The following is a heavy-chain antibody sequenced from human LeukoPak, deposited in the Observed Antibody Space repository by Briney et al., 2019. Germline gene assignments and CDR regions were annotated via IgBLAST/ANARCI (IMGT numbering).Heavy chain of an antibody. V-gene: IGHV3-23*01. CDR2: MSGSGDST. CDR1: GFTLSTYG. J-gene: IGHJ4*02. CDR3: AKDVTNGYYFDY. Sequence: GGSLRLSCAASGFTLSTYGMSWVRPAPGKGLEGVSGMSGSGDSTYKSESVKGRFIISRDNSKNTLYLLMSSLRAEDTAIYYCAKDVTNGYYFDYWGQGTLVTVSS. D-gene: IGHD2-8*01.